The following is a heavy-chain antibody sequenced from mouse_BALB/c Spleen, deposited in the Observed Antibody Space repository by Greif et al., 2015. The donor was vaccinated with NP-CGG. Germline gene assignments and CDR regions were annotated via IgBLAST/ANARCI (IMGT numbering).Heavy chain of an antibody. CDR1: GISITTGNYR. J-gene: IGHJ2*01. CDR3: ARGYDGYFDY. D-gene: IGHD2-3*01. Sequence: DVKLQESGPGLVKPSQTVSLTCTVTGISITTGNYRWSWIRQFPGNKLEWIGYIYYSGTITYNPSLTSRTTITRDTSKNQFFLEMNSLTAEDTATYYCARGYDGYFDYWGQGTTLTVSS. CDR2: IYYSGTI. V-gene: IGHV3-5*02.